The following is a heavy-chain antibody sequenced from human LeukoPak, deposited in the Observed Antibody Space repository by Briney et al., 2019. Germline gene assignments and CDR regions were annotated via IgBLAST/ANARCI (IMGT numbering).Heavy chain of an antibody. Sequence: GGSLRLSCGASGFIFSAYIMDWVRQAPGKGLEWIARIRKKGRRDTTEYAAAVIGRFVVSSDDSKDSMFLQMNSLETEDTAVYYCTREGGEGHYAFDIWGQGTMVTVSS. D-gene: IGHD3-16*01. CDR2: IRKKGRRDTT. CDR3: TREGGEGHYAFDI. CDR1: GFIFSAYI. J-gene: IGHJ3*02. V-gene: IGHV3-72*01.